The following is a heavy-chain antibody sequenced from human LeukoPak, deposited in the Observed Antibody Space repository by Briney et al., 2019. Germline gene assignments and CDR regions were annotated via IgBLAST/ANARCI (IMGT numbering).Heavy chain of an antibody. CDR2: IYTSGST. Sequence: SQTLSLTCTVSGGSISSGSYYWSWIRQPAGKGLEWIGRIYTSGSTNYNPSLKSRVTISVDTSKNQFSLKLSSVTAADTAVYYCARVSPYYGSLYFDYWGQGTLVTVSS. J-gene: IGHJ4*02. D-gene: IGHD3-10*01. V-gene: IGHV4-61*02. CDR3: ARVSPYYGSLYFDY. CDR1: GGSISSGSYY.